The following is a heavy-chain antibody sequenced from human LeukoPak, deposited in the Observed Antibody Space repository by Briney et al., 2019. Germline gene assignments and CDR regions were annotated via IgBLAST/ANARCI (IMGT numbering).Heavy chain of an antibody. CDR1: GFNYNTYW. V-gene: IGHV3-7*03. Sequence: PGGSLRLSCVASGFNYNTYWMSWVRQAPGKGLEWVANIKQDGSEKNYVDSVKGRFTISRDNAKNSLYLQMNSLRAEDTAIYYCTRDYRGTFDYWGQGTLVTVS. J-gene: IGHJ4*02. CDR2: IKQDGSEK. D-gene: IGHD1-26*01. CDR3: TRDYRGTFDY.